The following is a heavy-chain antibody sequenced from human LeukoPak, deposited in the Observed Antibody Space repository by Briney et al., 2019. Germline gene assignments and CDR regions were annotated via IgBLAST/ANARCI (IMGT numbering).Heavy chain of an antibody. CDR3: ARAPPRGGWFDP. D-gene: IGHD3-10*01. CDR1: GGSISTYY. Sequence: SETLSLTCSVSGGSISTYYWTWIRQSPGKGPEWIGYIYYNGYTNFNPSLKSRVTISVDTSNNQFSLEVASVTAADTAVYYCARAPPRGGWFDPWGQGTLVTVSS. J-gene: IGHJ5*02. CDR2: IYYNGYT. V-gene: IGHV4-59*01.